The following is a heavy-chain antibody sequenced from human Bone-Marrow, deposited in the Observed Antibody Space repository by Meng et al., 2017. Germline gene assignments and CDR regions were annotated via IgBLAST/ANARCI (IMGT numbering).Heavy chain of an antibody. Sequence: VEQQQGGAGLLKPSGTLSLTCAVYGGSFSGYYWSWIRQPSGKGLEWIGEINHSGSTNYNPSLKSRVTISVDTSKNQFSLKLSSVTAADTAVYYCARGRGTMPYWYFDLWGRGTLVTVSS. CDR1: GGSFSGYY. CDR2: INHSGST. J-gene: IGHJ2*01. CDR3: ARGRGTMPYWYFDL. D-gene: IGHD2-2*01. V-gene: IGHV4-34*01.